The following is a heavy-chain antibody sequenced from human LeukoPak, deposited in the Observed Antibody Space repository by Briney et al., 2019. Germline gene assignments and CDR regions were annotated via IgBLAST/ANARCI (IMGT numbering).Heavy chain of an antibody. D-gene: IGHD2-2*01. J-gene: IGHJ6*04. CDR2: IYYSGTA. V-gene: IGHV4-59*12. CDR3: ARGRVGTYYYYGMDV. Sequence: PSETLSLTCTVSGVSITRFYWNWIRQAPGKGLEWIGSIYYSGTANYNPSLKSRLIMSVDTSKNQFSLKLGSVTAADTAVYYCARGRVGTYYYYGMDVWGKGTTVTVSS. CDR1: GVSITRFY.